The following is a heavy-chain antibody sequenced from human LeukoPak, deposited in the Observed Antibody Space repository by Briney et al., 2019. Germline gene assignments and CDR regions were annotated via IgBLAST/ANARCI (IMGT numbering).Heavy chain of an antibody. Sequence: SQTLSLTCTVSGGSISSGGHYWSWIRQHPGKGLEWIGYINYSGSTYYNPSLKSRVTISVDTSQNQFSLKLSSVTAADTAVYYCARDEAIFGAGYYYGMDVWGQGTTATVSS. CDR3: ARDEAIFGAGYYYGMDV. J-gene: IGHJ6*02. CDR1: GGSISSGGHY. D-gene: IGHD3-3*01. CDR2: INYSGST. V-gene: IGHV4-31*03.